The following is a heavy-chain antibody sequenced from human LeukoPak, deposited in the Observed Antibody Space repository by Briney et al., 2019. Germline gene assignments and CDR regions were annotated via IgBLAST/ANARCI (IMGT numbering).Heavy chain of an antibody. CDR3: ARAQCGGDCYTSFDY. CDR1: GGTFSSYA. Sequence: ASVKVSCKASGGTFSSYAISWVRQAPGQGLEWMGGIIPIFGTANFAQKFQGRVTITADESTSTAYMELSSLRSEDTAVYYCARAQCGGDCYTSFDYWGQGTLVTVSS. CDR2: IIPIFGTA. V-gene: IGHV1-69*13. J-gene: IGHJ4*02. D-gene: IGHD2-21*02.